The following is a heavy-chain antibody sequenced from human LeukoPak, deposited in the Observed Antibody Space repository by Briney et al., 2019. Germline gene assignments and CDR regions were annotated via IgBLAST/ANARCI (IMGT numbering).Heavy chain of an antibody. CDR1: GFNFSSYG. CDR3: AKANTASSPGGDY. CDR2: ISYDGSNK. D-gene: IGHD2-8*01. J-gene: IGHJ4*02. V-gene: IGHV3-30*18. Sequence: GRSLRLSCAACGFNFSSYGMHWVRQAPGKGLEWVAVISYDGSNKYYADSVKGRFTISRDNSKNTLYLQMNSLRAEDTAVYYCAKANTASSPGGDYWGQGTLVTVSS.